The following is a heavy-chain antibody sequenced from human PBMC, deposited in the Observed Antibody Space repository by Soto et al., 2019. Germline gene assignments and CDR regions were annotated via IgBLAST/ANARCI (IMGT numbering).Heavy chain of an antibody. D-gene: IGHD1-26*01. Sequence: QVQLQESGPGLVKPSQTLSLTCTVSGVSLSSGDYYWSWIRQPPGKGPEWIGHIHYSGGTYYNPSLKRRVSISVDTSKNHFSLKLRSVTAADTAVYYFARVTTPESTTWDGWFDPWGQGTLVTVSS. V-gene: IGHV4-30-4*01. J-gene: IGHJ5*02. CDR1: GVSLSSGDYY. CDR2: IHYSGGT. CDR3: ARVTTPESTTWDGWFDP.